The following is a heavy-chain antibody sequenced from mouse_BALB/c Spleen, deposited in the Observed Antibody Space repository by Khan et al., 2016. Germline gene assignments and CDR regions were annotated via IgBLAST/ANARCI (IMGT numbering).Heavy chain of an antibody. CDR2: IWGAGST. CDR3: AKQAYYNHFAY. Sequence: QVQLKESGPGLVAPSQSLSITCTVSGFSLTDYGVSWIRQPPGKGLEWLGVIWGAGSTYYNSALKSRLSISKDNSKSQVFLKMNSLQTDDTAMYYCAKQAYYNHFAYWGQGTLVTVSA. CDR1: GFSLTDYG. D-gene: IGHD2-12*01. J-gene: IGHJ3*01. V-gene: IGHV2-6-5*01.